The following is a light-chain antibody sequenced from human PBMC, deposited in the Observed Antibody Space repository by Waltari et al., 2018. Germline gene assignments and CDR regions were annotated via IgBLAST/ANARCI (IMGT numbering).Light chain of an antibody. Sequence: DIVMTQSPLSLPVTPGEPASISCRSSQSLLHSNGYNYLDWYLQKPGQSPQLLIYLGSNRASGVPDRFIGRGSGTDFTLKISRVEAEDVGVYYCMQALQTPKTFGQGTKVEIK. CDR2: LGS. V-gene: IGKV2-28*01. CDR3: MQALQTPKT. CDR1: QSLLHSNGYNY. J-gene: IGKJ1*01.